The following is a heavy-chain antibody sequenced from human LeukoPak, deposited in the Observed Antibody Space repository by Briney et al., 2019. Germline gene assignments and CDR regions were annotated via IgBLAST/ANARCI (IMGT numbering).Heavy chain of an antibody. V-gene: IGHV4-31*03. Sequence: SQTLSLTCTVSGGSISSGGYYWSWIRQHPGKGLEWIGYIYYSGSTYYNLSLKSRVTISEDTSKNQFSLKLSSVTAADTAVYYCARDRVSTLGYYYMDVWGKGTTVTVSS. D-gene: IGHD2-2*01. CDR2: IYYSGST. J-gene: IGHJ6*03. CDR1: GGSISSGGYY. CDR3: ARDRVSTLGYYYMDV.